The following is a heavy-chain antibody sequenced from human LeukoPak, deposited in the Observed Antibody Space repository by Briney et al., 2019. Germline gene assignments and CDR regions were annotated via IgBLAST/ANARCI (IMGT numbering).Heavy chain of an antibody. CDR3: ARDAFYFDSSGYYRFYYYYYMDV. D-gene: IGHD3-22*01. J-gene: IGHJ6*03. CDR2: IWYDGSNK. CDR1: RFTFSNYG. V-gene: IGHV3-33*01. Sequence: PGGSLRLSCAVYRFTFSNYGMHWVRQAPGKGLEWVAVIWYDGSNKYYADSVKGRFTISRDNSKNTLYLQMNSLRAEDTAVYYCARDAFYFDSSGYYRFYYYYYMDVWGKGTTVTVFS.